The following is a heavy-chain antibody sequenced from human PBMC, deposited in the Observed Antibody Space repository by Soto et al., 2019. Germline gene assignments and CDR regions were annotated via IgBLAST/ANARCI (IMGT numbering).Heavy chain of an antibody. D-gene: IGHD6-19*01. CDR3: ASRTSGWYFDY. V-gene: IGHV3-23*01. J-gene: IGHJ4*02. Sequence: PGGSLRLSCAASGFTFSSYWMNWVRQAPGKGLEWVSVISGSGGSTYYADSVKGRFTISRDNSKNKLYLQMNSLRAEDTAVYYCASRTSGWYFDYWGQGTLVTVSS. CDR1: GFTFSSYW. CDR2: ISGSGGST.